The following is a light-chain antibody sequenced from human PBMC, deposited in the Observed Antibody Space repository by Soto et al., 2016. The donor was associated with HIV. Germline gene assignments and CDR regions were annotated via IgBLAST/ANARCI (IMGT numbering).Light chain of an antibody. CDR1: QSLLHSNGYYY. CDR2: LGS. V-gene: IGKV2-28*01. J-gene: IGKJ5*01. CDR3: MQALQTPLT. Sequence: EIMMTQSPLSLPVTPGEPASISCRSSQSLLHSNGYYYLTWYLQRPGQSPRRLISLGSDRASGVPDRFSGSGSGTDFTLRISRVEAEDVGVYYCMQALQTPLTFGQGTRLEIK.